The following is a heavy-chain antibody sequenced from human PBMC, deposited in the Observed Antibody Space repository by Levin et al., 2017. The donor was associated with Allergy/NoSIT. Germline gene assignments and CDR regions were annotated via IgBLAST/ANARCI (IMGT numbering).Heavy chain of an antibody. V-gene: IGHV4-4*02. CDR3: ARHGPGWYFDS. J-gene: IGHJ3*02. Sequence: PSETLSLTCAVSGGSISSSNCWSWVRQPPGKGLEWIGEITLSGDTKYNPSLKSRVSMSVDKSNNQLSLRLSSVTAADTAVYYCARHGPGWYFDSWGQGTMVTVSS. CDR1: GGSISSSNC. D-gene: IGHD6-19*01. CDR2: ITLSGDT.